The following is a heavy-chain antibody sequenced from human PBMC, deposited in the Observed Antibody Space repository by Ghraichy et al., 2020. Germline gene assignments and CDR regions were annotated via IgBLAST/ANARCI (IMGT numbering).Heavy chain of an antibody. CDR3: AKGGGGAYFDY. CDR2: ISGSGAGT. CDR1: GFNFISYA. Sequence: GASLNISCAASGFNFISYAMSWVRQAPGKGLEWVSAISGSGAGTNYADSVKGRFTISRDNSNNTLYLQMNSLRAEDTAVYYCAKGGGGAYFDYWGQGTLVTVSS. J-gene: IGHJ4*02. D-gene: IGHD3-16*01. V-gene: IGHV3-23*01.